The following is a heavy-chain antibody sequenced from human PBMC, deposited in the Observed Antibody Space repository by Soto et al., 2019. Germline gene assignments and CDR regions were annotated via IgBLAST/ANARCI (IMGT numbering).Heavy chain of an antibody. CDR3: ATWGRAGSDY. CDR2: VNEGGSEK. CDR1: GFSFSSYY. J-gene: IGHJ4*02. D-gene: IGHD3-16*01. Sequence: PGGSLRLSCAASGFSFSSYYMSWVRQAQGKGLEWVANVNEGGSEKYYVDSVKGRFPVSRDNAKTSLFLQMNSMGYYATALYECATWGRAGSDYWGQGTPVTVSS. V-gene: IGHV3-7*01.